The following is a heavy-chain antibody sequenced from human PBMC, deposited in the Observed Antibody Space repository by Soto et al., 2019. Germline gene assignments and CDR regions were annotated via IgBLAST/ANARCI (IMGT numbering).Heavy chain of an antibody. V-gene: IGHV1-69*13. CDR1: GGTFSSYA. CDR2: IIPIFGTA. CDR3: ARDLGRYSGYDFFYYGMDV. J-gene: IGHJ6*02. D-gene: IGHD5-12*01. Sequence: SVKVSCKASGGTFSSYAISWVRQAPGQGLEWMGGIIPIFGTANYAQKFQGRVTITADESTSTAYMELSSLRSEDTAVYYCARDLGRYSGYDFFYYGMDVWGQGTTVTVSS.